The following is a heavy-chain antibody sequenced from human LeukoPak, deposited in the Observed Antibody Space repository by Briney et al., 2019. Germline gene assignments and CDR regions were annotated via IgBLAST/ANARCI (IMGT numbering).Heavy chain of an antibody. CDR1: GFTFSSYE. CDR2: ISRSAVTI. J-gene: IGHJ4*02. CDR3: AKDSILDH. V-gene: IGHV3-48*03. Sequence: GGSLRLSCAASGFTFSSYEMNWVRQAPGKGLEWISSISRSAVTIYYADSVKGRFTISRDDSKKTVYLQMNSLRPEDTALYYCAKDSILDHWGQGTLVTVPS.